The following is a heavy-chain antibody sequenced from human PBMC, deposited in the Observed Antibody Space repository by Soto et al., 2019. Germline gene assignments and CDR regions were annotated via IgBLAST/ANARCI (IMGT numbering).Heavy chain of an antibody. D-gene: IGHD2-2*01. Sequence: GGSLRLSCAASGFTFSSYGMHWVRQAPGKGLEWVAVISYDGSNKYYADSVKGRFTISRDNSKNTLYLQMNSLRAEDTAVYYCAKANLRVVPAATFDYWGQGTLVTVSS. V-gene: IGHV3-30*18. CDR3: AKANLRVVPAATFDY. CDR1: GFTFSSYG. J-gene: IGHJ4*02. CDR2: ISYDGSNK.